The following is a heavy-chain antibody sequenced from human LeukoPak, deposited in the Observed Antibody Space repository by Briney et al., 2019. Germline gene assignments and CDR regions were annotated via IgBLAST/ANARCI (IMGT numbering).Heavy chain of an antibody. CDR3: ARQGSEIDY. Sequence: GWALRLSFAASGFIFSHCEMNWLHQAPGKGLEWLSCISSSGDTIYYADSVKGRFTVSRDNAENSLYLQMNSLRAEDTAMYYCARQGSEIDYWGQGTLVTVSS. CDR1: GFIFSHCE. CDR2: ISSSGDTI. V-gene: IGHV3-48*03. J-gene: IGHJ4*02.